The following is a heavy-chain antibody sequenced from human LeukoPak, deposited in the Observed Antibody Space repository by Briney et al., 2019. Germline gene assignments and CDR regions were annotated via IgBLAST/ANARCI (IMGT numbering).Heavy chain of an antibody. Sequence: ASVKVSCKASGGTFSSYTISWVRQAPGPGLEWMGRIIPTLGIANYAQKFQGRVTITADKSTSTAYMELSSLRSEDTAVYYCARDPYYYASSGYYDFDYWGQGTLVTVSS. CDR2: IIPTLGIA. CDR1: GGTFSSYT. CDR3: ARDPYYYASSGYYDFDY. V-gene: IGHV1-69*04. D-gene: IGHD3-22*01. J-gene: IGHJ4*02.